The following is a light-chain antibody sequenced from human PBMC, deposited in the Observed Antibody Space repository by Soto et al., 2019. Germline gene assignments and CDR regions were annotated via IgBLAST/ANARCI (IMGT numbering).Light chain of an antibody. CDR1: QGVSSY. V-gene: IGKV1-9*01. Sequence: IQLTQSPSSLSASVGDRVTLTCRASQGVSSYLAWYQQKPGKAPKLLIYAASALPSGVPSRFSGGGSGTHFTLTISSLQPEDFGTYYCQQLNSYPFTFGPGTKVDIK. CDR3: QQLNSYPFT. J-gene: IGKJ3*01. CDR2: AAS.